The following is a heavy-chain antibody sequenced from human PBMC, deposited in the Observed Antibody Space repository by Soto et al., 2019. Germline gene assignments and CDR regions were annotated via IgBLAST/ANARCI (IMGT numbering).Heavy chain of an antibody. Sequence: EVQLVESGGGLVQPGGSLRLSCAASGFTFGSYWMSWVRQAPGKGPEWVATIKDDGSEKYYVDSVKGRFTVSRDNAQNSLYLQMNSLRDEDTAVFYCARISRVVRGVTDSGGPGTLVTVSS. CDR2: IKDDGSEK. J-gene: IGHJ4*02. CDR1: GFTFGSYW. V-gene: IGHV3-7*01. CDR3: ARISRVVRGVTDS. D-gene: IGHD3-10*01.